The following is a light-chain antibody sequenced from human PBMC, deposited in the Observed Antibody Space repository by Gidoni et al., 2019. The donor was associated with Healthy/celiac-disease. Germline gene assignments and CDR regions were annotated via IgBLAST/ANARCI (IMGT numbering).Light chain of an antibody. V-gene: IGLV2-11*01. CDR1: SSDVGGYNY. J-gene: IGLJ2*01. CDR3: CSYSGSYTLV. CDR2: YGS. Sequence: QAALTQPPSVSGSPGQSATISCTETSSDVGGYNYVSLYQQHPGKAPKLMIYYGSKRPSGVPDRFSGSKSGNTASLPISGLQAEDEADYYCCSYSGSYTLVFGGGTKLTVL.